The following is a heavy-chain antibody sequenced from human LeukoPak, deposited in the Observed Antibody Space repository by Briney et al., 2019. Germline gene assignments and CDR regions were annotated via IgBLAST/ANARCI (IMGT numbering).Heavy chain of an antibody. CDR2: INPNSGGT. V-gene: IGHV1-18*01. J-gene: IGHJ5*02. CDR3: ARGIRARWFDP. CDR1: GYSFTTFG. Sequence: ASVKVSCKTSGYSFTTFGISWVRQAPGQGLEWMGWINPNSGGTNYAQKFQGRVTMTTDTSTSTAYMELRSLRSDDTAVYYCARGIRARWFDPWGQGTLVTVSS.